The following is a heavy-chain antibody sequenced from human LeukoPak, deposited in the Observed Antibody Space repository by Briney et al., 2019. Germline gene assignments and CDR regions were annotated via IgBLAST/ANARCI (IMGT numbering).Heavy chain of an antibody. V-gene: IGHV4-59*10. CDR3: ARARHYYDSSGYYYVGAFDI. Sequence: SETLSLTCAVYGGSFSGYYWSWIRQPAGKGLEWIGRIYTSGSTNYNPSLKSRVTISVDTSKNQFSLKLSSVTAADTAVYYCARARHYYDSSGYYYVGAFDIWGQGTMVTVSS. CDR1: GGSFSGYY. J-gene: IGHJ3*02. CDR2: IYTSGST. D-gene: IGHD3-22*01.